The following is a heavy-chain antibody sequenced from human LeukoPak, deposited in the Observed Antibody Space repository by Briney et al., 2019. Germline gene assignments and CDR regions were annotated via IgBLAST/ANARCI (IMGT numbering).Heavy chain of an antibody. CDR1: GFTFDIYA. D-gene: IGHD2-15*01. CDR3: ARDQVELCSSGSCYVIDN. J-gene: IGHJ4*02. CDR2: MSYDGSNK. Sequence: GGSLRLSCAASGFTFDIYAMHWVRQAPGKGLEWVAVMSYDGSNKYYADSVKGRFTISRDNSRNTLHLQMSSLRVADTAVYYCARDQVELCSSGSCYVIDNWGPGTLVAVSS. V-gene: IGHV3-30*04.